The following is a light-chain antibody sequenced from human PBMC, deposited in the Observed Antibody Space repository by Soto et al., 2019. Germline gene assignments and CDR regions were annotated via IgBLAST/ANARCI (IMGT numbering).Light chain of an antibody. CDR3: QQYGSSQVT. CDR1: QYVTSHY. J-gene: IGKJ1*01. Sequence: EIVLTQSPATLSVYPGERATLSCRASQYVTSHYLAWYQQKPGQTPRLLIYGASTRASGIPDRFSGSASATDFTLTISRLEPEDFAVYYCQQYGSSQVTFGQGTKVEIK. V-gene: IGKV3-20*01. CDR2: GAS.